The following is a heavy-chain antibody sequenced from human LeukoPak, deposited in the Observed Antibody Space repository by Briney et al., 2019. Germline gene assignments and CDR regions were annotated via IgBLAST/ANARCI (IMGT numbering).Heavy chain of an antibody. CDR1: EFTFSNYP. J-gene: IGHJ4*02. D-gene: IGHD6-19*01. V-gene: IGHV3-30*01. Sequence: GGSLRLSCVASEFTFSNYPIHWLRQAPGKGLEWVAVVSYDGRNKYYADSVKGRFTISRDNSRNTVSLQMISLRVEDTALYYCARDIRRGLAVAGLFDSWGQGTLVTVSS. CDR3: ARDIRRGLAVAGLFDS. CDR2: VSYDGRNK.